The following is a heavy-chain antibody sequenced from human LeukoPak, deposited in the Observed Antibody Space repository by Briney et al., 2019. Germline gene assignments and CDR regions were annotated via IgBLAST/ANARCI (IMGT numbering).Heavy chain of an antibody. V-gene: IGHV4-61*02. Sequence: SETLSLTCTVSGGSISSGSYYWSWIRQPAGKGLEWIGRIYTSGSTNYNPSLKSRVTISVDTSKNQFSLKLSSVTAADTAVYYCAKGLFPVVAANWFDYWGQGTLVTVSS. CDR2: IYTSGST. CDR1: GGSISSGSYY. J-gene: IGHJ4*02. D-gene: IGHD2-15*01. CDR3: AKGLFPVVAANWFDY.